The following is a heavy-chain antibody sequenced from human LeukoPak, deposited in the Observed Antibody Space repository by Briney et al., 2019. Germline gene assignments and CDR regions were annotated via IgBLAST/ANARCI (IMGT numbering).Heavy chain of an antibody. V-gene: IGHV1-8*03. CDR1: GYTFTSYD. Sequence: ASVKVSCKASGYTFTSYDTNWVRQATGQGLEWMGWMNPNSGNTGYAQKFQGRVTITRNTSISTAYMELSSLRSEDTAVYYCARHRLAVAGYDYWGQGTLVTVSS. J-gene: IGHJ4*02. CDR3: ARHRLAVAGYDY. D-gene: IGHD6-19*01. CDR2: MNPNSGNT.